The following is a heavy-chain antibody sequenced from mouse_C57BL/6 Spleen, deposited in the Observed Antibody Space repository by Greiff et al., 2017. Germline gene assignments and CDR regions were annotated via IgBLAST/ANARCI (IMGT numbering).Heavy chain of an antibody. D-gene: IGHD2-4*01. V-gene: IGHV1-82*01. Sequence: VMLVESGPELVKPGASVKISCKASGYAFSSSWMNWVKQRPGKGLEWIGRFDPGDGDTNYNGKFKGKATLTADKSSSTAYMQLSSLTSDDSAVYFGARFSYDYDAYFDYWGQGTTLTVSS. CDR3: ARFSYDYDAYFDY. CDR2: FDPGDGDT. J-gene: IGHJ2*01. CDR1: GYAFSSSW.